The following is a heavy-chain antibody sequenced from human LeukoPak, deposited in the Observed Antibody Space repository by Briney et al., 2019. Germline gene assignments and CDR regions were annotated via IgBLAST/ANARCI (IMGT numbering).Heavy chain of an antibody. J-gene: IGHJ4*02. V-gene: IGHV4-34*01. CDR1: GGSFSGYY. CDR3: ARVSPYCSGGSCYFDY. Sequence: SEPLSLTCAVYGGSFSGYYWSWIRQPPGKGLEWIGEINHSGSTNYNPSLKSRVTISVGTSKNQFSLKLSSVTAADTAVYYCARVSPYCSGGSCYFDYWGQGTLVTVSS. D-gene: IGHD2-15*01. CDR2: INHSGST.